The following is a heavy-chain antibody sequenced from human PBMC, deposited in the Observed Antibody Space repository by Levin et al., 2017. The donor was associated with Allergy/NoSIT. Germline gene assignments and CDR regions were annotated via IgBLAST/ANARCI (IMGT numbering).Heavy chain of an antibody. Sequence: ASVKVSCKSSGYSFTDYYVHWVRQVPGLGLEWMGLINPDSGGIKYAPKFQGRVTMTRDTSIRTAYMKLNRLRSDDTAVYYCARSLVGATFDFWGQGTLVTV. J-gene: IGHJ4*01. D-gene: IGHD1-26*01. V-gene: IGHV1-2*02. CDR3: ARSLVGATFDF. CDR2: INPDSGGI. CDR1: GYSFTDYY.